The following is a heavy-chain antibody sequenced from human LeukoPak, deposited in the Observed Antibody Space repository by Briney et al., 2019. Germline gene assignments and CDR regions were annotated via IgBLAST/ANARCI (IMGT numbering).Heavy chain of an antibody. CDR1: GGSISSYY. V-gene: IGHV4-59*01. D-gene: IGHD6-19*01. CDR3: ASATMRSGWYWGAFDY. J-gene: IGHJ4*02. CDR2: IYYSGST. Sequence: PSETLSLTCTASGGSISSYYWSWIRQPPGKGLEWIGYIYYSGSTNYNPSLKSRVTISVDTSKNQFSLKLSSVTAADTAVYYCASATMRSGWYWGAFDYWGQGTLVTVSS.